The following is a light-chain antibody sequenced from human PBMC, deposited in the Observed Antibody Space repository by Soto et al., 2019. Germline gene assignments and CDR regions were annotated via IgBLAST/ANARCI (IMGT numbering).Light chain of an antibody. CDR2: AAS. Sequence: DIQMTQSPSSLSASVGDRVTITCRASQSISSDLNWYQKKPGKAPKLLIYAASSLQSGVPSRFSASGSGTDLTLTISSLKPEDFATYYCQQRYSTPQTFGQGTKVDIK. V-gene: IGKV1-39*01. CDR3: QQRYSTPQT. CDR1: QSISSD. J-gene: IGKJ1*01.